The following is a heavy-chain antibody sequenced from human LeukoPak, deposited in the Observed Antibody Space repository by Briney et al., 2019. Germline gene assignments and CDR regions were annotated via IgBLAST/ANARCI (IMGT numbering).Heavy chain of an antibody. V-gene: IGHV3-7*01. D-gene: IGHD2-21*02. J-gene: IGHJ4*02. Sequence: PGGSLRLSCAASGFTFSTCWVNWYRQAPGKGLEWVGNINQDASEINYVDSVRGRFTISRDNAKNSLHLQMNSLRAEDTAVYYCATDRDNSDWQKRFDSWGQGTLVTVSS. CDR3: ATDRDNSDWQKRFDS. CDR2: INQDASEI. CDR1: GFTFSTCW.